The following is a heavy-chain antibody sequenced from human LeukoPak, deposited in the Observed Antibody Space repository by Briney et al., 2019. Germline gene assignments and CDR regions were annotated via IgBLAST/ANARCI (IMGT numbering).Heavy chain of an antibody. CDR2: IREDGSKE. CDR1: GFTFSSQW. D-gene: IGHD2-21*01. J-gene: IGHJ5*02. CDR3: ARAYS. V-gene: IGHV3-7*04. Sequence: GGSLRLSCAASGFTFSSQWMSWVRQAPGKGLEWVANIREDGSKENYEDSVKGRFTISRDNAKNSLYLQMSSLRAEDTAIYYCARAYSWGQGTRVTVSS.